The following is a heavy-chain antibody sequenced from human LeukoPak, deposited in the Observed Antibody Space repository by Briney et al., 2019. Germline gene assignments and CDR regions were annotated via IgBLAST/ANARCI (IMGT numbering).Heavy chain of an antibody. J-gene: IGHJ4*02. D-gene: IGHD3-10*01. Sequence: GGSLRLSCVASGFTISSYWMTWVRQAPGKGLEWVSVISADSATTFYADSVKGRFTISRDNAKNTVFLQMSSLRAEDTALYYCARKSASGNYPLDYWGQGTLVTVSS. CDR1: GFTISSYW. CDR2: ISADSATT. V-gene: IGHV3-23*01. CDR3: ARKSASGNYPLDY.